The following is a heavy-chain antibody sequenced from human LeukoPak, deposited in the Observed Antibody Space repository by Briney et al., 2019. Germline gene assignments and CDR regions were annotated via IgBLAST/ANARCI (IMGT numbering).Heavy chain of an antibody. Sequence: GGSLRLSCAASGFTFSSYAMSWVRQAPGKGLEWVSAISGSGGSTYYADSVKGRFTISRDNSKNTLHLQMNSLRAEDTAVYYCAKASLPAYSSSMTFDYWGQGTLVTVSS. CDR1: GFTFSSYA. V-gene: IGHV3-23*01. CDR2: ISGSGGST. CDR3: AKASLPAYSSSMTFDY. J-gene: IGHJ4*02. D-gene: IGHD6-13*01.